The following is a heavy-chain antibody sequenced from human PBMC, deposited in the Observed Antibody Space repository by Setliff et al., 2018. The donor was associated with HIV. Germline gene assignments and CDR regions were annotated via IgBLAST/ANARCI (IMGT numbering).Heavy chain of an antibody. V-gene: IGHV1-46*01. Sequence: ASVKVSCKSSGYTFSQYGISWVRQAPGQGLEWMGAIIPSGGSTGYAEKFQARVTLTRDTSTSTVYMELSGLREEDTAVYYCARDGASGSGYYWADYWGQGTLVTVSS. CDR3: ARDGASGSGYYWADY. J-gene: IGHJ4*02. CDR1: GYTFSQYG. CDR2: IIPSGGST. D-gene: IGHD3-3*01.